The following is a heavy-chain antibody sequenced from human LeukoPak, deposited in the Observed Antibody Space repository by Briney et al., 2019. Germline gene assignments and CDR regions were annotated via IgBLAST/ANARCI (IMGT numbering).Heavy chain of an antibody. CDR2: VSYDGSNK. D-gene: IGHD4-17*01. V-gene: IGHV3-30*18. J-gene: IGHJ4*02. CDR3: AKGRRVTTVTTSLDY. CDR1: GFTFSSYG. Sequence: GGSLRVSCAASGFTFSSYGMHWVRQDPGKGLEWVAVVSYDGSNKYYADSVKGRFTISRDNSKNTLYLQMNSLRAEDTAVYYCAKGRRVTTVTTSLDYWGQGTLVTVSS.